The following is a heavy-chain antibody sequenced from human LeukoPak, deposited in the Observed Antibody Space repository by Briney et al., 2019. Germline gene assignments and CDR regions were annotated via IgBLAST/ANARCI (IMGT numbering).Heavy chain of an antibody. CDR2: INPNNGDT. V-gene: IGHV1-2*02. J-gene: IGHJ4*02. CDR1: GYTFTGYY. CDR3: ARRGYEFSDLDN. Sequence: ASVKVSCKASGYTFTGYYMHWVRQAPGQGLEWMGWINPNNGDTNFAQKFQGRVAMTRDTSMNTAYMELSSLRSDDTAVYYCARRGYEFSDLDNWGQGTLVTVSS. D-gene: IGHD3/OR15-3a*01.